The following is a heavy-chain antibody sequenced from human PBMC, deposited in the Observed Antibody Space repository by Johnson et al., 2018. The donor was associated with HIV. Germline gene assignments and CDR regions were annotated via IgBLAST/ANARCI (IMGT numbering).Heavy chain of an antibody. V-gene: IGHV3-73*01. CDR3: AKAPLSGYEDAFDI. Sequence: MQLVESGGGVVRPGGSLRLSCAASGFSFDEYGMSWVRQASGKGLEWIGHIRNKANSYATEYAASVKGRFTISRDNSKNTLYLQMNSLRAEDTDVYYCAKAPLSGYEDAFDIWGQGTMVTVSS. J-gene: IGHJ3*02. CDR2: IRNKANSYAT. CDR1: GFSFDEYG. D-gene: IGHD3-22*01.